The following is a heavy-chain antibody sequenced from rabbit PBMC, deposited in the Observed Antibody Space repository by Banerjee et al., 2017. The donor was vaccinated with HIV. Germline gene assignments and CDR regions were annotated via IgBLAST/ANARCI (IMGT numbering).Heavy chain of an antibody. J-gene: IGHJ4*01. Sequence: QEQLEESGGDLVKPEGSLTLTCTASGFSFSNKYVMCWVRQAPGKGLEWIGCINTGSSGSGYYASWATGRFSISKTSSTTVTLQMTSLTASDTAAYFCARSSGDVSLNLWGQGTLVTVS. CDR1: GFSFSNKYV. CDR3: ARSSGDVSLNL. CDR2: INTGSSGSG. V-gene: IGHV1S45*01. D-gene: IGHD2-1*01.